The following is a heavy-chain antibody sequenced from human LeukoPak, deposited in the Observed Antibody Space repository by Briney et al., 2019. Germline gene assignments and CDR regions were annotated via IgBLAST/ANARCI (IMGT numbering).Heavy chain of an antibody. CDR1: GYTFTSYD. J-gene: IGHJ4*02. CDR3: ARGVSFWSGYYLLGGTSFDY. D-gene: IGHD3-3*01. V-gene: IGHV1-8*01. Sequence: ASVKVSCKASGYTFTSYDINWVRQATGQGLEWMGWMNPNSGNTGYAQKFQGRVTMTTDPSTSTAYMELRSLRSDDTAVYYCARGVSFWSGYYLLGGTSFDYWGQGTLVTVSS. CDR2: MNPNSGNT.